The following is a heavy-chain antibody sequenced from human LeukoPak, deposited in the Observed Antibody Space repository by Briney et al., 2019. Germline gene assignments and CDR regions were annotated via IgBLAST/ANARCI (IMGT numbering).Heavy chain of an antibody. V-gene: IGHV3-21*01. D-gene: IGHD3-9*01. J-gene: IGHJ3*02. CDR3: ARAYGSYYDILTGYPNNAFDI. Sequence: GGSLRLSCAASGFTFSSYSMNWVRQAPGKGLEWVSSISSSSSYIYYADSVKGRFTISGDNAKNSLYLQMNSLRAEDTAVYYCARAYGSYYDILTGYPNNAFDIWGQGTMVTVSS. CDR2: ISSSSSYI. CDR1: GFTFSSYS.